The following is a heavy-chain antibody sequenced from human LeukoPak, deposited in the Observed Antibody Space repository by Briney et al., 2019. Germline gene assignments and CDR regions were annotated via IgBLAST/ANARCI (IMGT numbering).Heavy chain of an antibody. J-gene: IGHJ4*02. Sequence: PGGSLRLYCAASGNYWMHWVRQAPGKGLVWVSHINSDGSWTGYADSVKGRFTISKDNAKNTVYLQMNNLRAEDTAVYYCVSFYETYWGRGTLVTVSS. CDR3: VSFYETY. CDR2: INSDGSWT. D-gene: IGHD2-2*01. V-gene: IGHV3-74*01. CDR1: GNYW.